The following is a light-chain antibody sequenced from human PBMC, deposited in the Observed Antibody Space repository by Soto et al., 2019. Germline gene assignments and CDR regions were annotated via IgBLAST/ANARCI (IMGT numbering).Light chain of an antibody. V-gene: IGLV1-44*01. J-gene: IGLJ2*01. CDR2: SNN. CDR3: AAWDDSLNGPVV. Sequence: QSVLTQPPSASGTPGQRVTISCSGSSSNIGSNTVNRYQQLPGTAPKLLIYSNNQRPSGVPDRFSGSKSGTSASLAISGHQSEDEADYYCAAWDDSLNGPVVFGGGTKVTVL. CDR1: SSNIGSNT.